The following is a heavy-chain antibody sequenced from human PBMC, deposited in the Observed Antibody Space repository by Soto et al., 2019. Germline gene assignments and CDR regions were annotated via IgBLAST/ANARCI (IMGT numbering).Heavy chain of an antibody. CDR1: GGSIISGGYY. J-gene: IGHJ6*03. CDR2: TYYSGST. D-gene: IGHD4-4*01. Sequence: QVQLQESGPGLVKPSQTLSLTCTVSGGSIISGGYYWSWIRQHPGKGLEWIGYTYYSGSTYYNPSLKSRVTISVDTSKNQFSLKLSSVTAADTAVYYCARGTGDSNYDYYYYYMDVWGKGTTVTVSS. V-gene: IGHV4-31*03. CDR3: ARGTGDSNYDYYYYYMDV.